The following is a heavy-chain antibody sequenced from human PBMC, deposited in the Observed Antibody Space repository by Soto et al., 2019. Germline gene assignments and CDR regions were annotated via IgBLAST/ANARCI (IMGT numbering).Heavy chain of an antibody. Sequence: QVQLVESGGGVVQPGRSLRLSCAASGFTFSSYGMHWVRQAPGKGLERVAVISYDGSNKYYADSVKGQFTMSRDNSKTPLYLHMNSPRAEDTAVYYCAKDRFRIAVAVPFASWGQGTLVTVAS. J-gene: IGHJ5*02. CDR1: GFTFSSYG. CDR2: ISYDGSNK. CDR3: AKDRFRIAVAVPFAS. D-gene: IGHD6-19*01. V-gene: IGHV3-30*18.